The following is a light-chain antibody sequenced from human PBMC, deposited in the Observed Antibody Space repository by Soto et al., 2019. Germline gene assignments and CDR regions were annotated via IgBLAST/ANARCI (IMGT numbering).Light chain of an antibody. V-gene: IGKV1-39*01. Sequence: DIQMTQSPSSVSASIGGRITITCRASQSINNYLSWFQQKPGRPPKLLMYGASTLQSGVPSRFSGSGFGTDFALTINSMQAEDFATYYCQQSFSIPWTFGQGSKVEIK. CDR1: QSINNY. CDR3: QQSFSIPWT. J-gene: IGKJ1*01. CDR2: GAS.